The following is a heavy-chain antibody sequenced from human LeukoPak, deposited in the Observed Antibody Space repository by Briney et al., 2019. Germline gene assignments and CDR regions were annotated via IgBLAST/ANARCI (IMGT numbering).Heavy chain of an antibody. CDR1: GYSISSGYH. V-gene: IGHV4-38-2*01. D-gene: IGHD6-19*01. CDR2: IYHSGST. J-gene: IGHJ4*02. Sequence: SETLSLTCAVSGYSISSGYHWGWIRQPPGKGLEWIGSIYHSGSTYYKPSLKSRITISVDTSKNHFSLKLSSVTAADTAVYYCARIVVAGPIDYWGQGTPVTVSS. CDR3: ARIVVAGPIDY.